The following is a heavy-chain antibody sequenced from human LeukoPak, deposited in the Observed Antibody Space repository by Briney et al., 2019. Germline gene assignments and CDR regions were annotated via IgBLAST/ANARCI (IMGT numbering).Heavy chain of an antibody. CDR3: ARDKRIVVPAAIGYYYYMDV. CDR2: IYTSGST. V-gene: IGHV4-4*07. J-gene: IGHJ6*03. D-gene: IGHD2-2*02. CDR1: GGSISSYY. Sequence: SETLSLTCTVSGGSISSYYWSWIRQPAGKGLEWIGRIYTSGSTNYNPSLKSRVTMSVDTSKNQFSLKLSSVTAADTAVYYCARDKRIVVPAAIGYYYYMDVWGKGTTVTVSS.